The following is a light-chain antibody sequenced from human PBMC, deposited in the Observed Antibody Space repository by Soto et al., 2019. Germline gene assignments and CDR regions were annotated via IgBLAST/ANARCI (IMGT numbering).Light chain of an antibody. CDR3: SSYTSSNSYV. V-gene: IGLV2-14*01. CDR1: SRDVGAYNS. CDR2: DVS. J-gene: IGLJ1*01. Sequence: QSVLTQPASVSGSPGQSIAISCTGTSRDVGAYNSVSWYQQYPGKAPKLMIHDVSNRPSGVSDRFSGSKSGNTASLTISGLQAEDEADYYCSSYTSSNSYVFGSGTKLTVL.